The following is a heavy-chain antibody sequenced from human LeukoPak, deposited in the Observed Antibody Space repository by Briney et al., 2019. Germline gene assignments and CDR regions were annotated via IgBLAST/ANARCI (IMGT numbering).Heavy chain of an antibody. CDR1: GYTFTGYY. CDR3: ARERIVGVTPTDY. CDR2: INPNSGGT. D-gene: IGHD1-26*01. J-gene: IGHJ4*02. Sequence: ASVKVSCKGSGYTFTGYYMHWGGQGPGQRLEWMGWINPNSGGTNYAQKFQGRVTMTRDTSISTAYMELSRLRSDDTAVYYCARERIVGVTPTDYWGQGTLVTVSS. V-gene: IGHV1-2*02.